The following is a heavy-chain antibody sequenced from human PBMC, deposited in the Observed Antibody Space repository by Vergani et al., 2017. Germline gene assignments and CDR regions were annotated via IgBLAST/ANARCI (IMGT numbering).Heavy chain of an antibody. CDR3: ARGKVVVPAAIYYYYYGMDV. V-gene: IGHV1-2*02. CDR1: GYTFTGYY. D-gene: IGHD2-2*02. CDR2: INPNSGGT. Sequence: QVQLVQSGAEVKKPGASVKVSCKASGYTFTGYYMHWVRQAPGQGLEWMGWINPNSGGTNYAQKFQGRVTMTRDTSISTAYMELSRVRSDDTAVYYCARGKVVVPAAIYYYYYGMDVWGQGTTVTVSS. J-gene: IGHJ6*02.